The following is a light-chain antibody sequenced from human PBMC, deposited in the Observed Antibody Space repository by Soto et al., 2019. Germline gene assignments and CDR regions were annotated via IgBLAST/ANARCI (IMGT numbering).Light chain of an antibody. J-gene: IGKJ1*01. CDR1: QSVSSD. Sequence: EIVMTQSPATLSVSPGERATLSCRASQSVSSDLAWYHQKPGQAPRLLIYGASTRANGIPARFSGSGSGTEFTLTINSLQSEDFAVYYCQQYNNWPRTFGQGTKVEIK. V-gene: IGKV3-15*01. CDR2: GAS. CDR3: QQYNNWPRT.